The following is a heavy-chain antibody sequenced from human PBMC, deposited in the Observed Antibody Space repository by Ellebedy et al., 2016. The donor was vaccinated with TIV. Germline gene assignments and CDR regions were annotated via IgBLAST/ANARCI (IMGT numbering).Heavy chain of an antibody. V-gene: IGHV3-74*01. CDR2: INSDGSST. J-gene: IGHJ6*02. CDR1: GFTFSSYW. Sequence: PGGSLRLSCAASGFTFSSYWMHWVRQAPGKGLVWVSRINSDGSSTSYADSVKGRFTISRDNAKNTLYLQMNSLRAEDTAVYYCARDRGYYYDSSGYPRYYYYGMDVWGQGTTVTVSS. D-gene: IGHD3-22*01. CDR3: ARDRGYYYDSSGYPRYYYYGMDV.